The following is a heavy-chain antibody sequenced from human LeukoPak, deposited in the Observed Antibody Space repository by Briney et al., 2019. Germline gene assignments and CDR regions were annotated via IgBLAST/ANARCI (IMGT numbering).Heavy chain of an antibody. CDR1: GGSISSSSYY. V-gene: IGHV4-39*07. D-gene: IGHD5-12*01. Sequence: SETLSLTCTVSGGSISSSSYYWGWIRQPPGKGLEWIGSIYYSGSTYYNPSLRSRVTISVDTSKTQFSLKLSSVTAADTAVYYCARGGSGYDSFDYWGQGTLVTVSS. J-gene: IGHJ4*02. CDR2: IYYSGST. CDR3: ARGGSGYDSFDY.